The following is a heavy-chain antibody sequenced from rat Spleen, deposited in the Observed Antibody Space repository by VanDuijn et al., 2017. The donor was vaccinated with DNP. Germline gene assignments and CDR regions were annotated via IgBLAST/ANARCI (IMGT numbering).Heavy chain of an antibody. D-gene: IGHD1-4*01. CDR2: ITSSGGSI. CDR3: TTGYGYNPY. J-gene: IGHJ3*01. V-gene: IGHV5-27*01. CDR1: GFTFSDYY. Sequence: EVQLVESGGGLVQPGRSLKLSCAASGFTFSDYYMAWVRQAPTKGLEWVASITSSGGSIYYPDSVKGRFTISRDNAKSTLYLQMDSLRSEDTATYYCTTGYGYNPYWGQGTLVTVSS.